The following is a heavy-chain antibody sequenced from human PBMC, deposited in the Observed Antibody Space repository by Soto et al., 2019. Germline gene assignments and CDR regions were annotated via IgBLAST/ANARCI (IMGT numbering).Heavy chain of an antibody. CDR3: ATCPAARPLSDSGALDI. Sequence: ASVKVSCKASGYTFTGYYMHWVRQAPGQGLEWMGWINPNSGGTNYAQKFQGWVTMTRDTSISTAYMELGRLRSDDTAVYYCATCPAARPLSDSGALDIWGQGTMVNVSS. CDR2: INPNSGGT. D-gene: IGHD6-6*01. J-gene: IGHJ3*02. V-gene: IGHV1-2*04. CDR1: GYTFTGYY.